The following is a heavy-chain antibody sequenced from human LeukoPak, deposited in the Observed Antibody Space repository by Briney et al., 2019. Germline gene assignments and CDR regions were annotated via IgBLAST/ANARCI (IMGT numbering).Heavy chain of an antibody. J-gene: IGHJ4*02. V-gene: IGHV1-8*03. CDR3: ARGLGKTGTTRGDY. D-gene: IGHD1-7*01. CDR1: GYTFTIYD. Sequence: ASVKVSCKASGYTFTIYDINWVRQATGQGLEWMGWMNPNSGNTGYAQKFQGRVTITRNTSISTAYMELSSLRSEDTAVYYCARGLGKTGTTRGDYWGQGTLVTVSS. CDR2: MNPNSGNT.